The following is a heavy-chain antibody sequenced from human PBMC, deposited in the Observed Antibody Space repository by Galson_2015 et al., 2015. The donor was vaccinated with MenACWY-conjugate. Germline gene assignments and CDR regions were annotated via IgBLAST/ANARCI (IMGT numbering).Heavy chain of an antibody. Sequence: SLRLSCAASGFTFSSYDMSWVRQAPGKGLEWVSAISANAGRTHYADSVKGRFTISRDNSKNTLYLQMISLRAEDTAVYYCARDPPTYYDNSGSLDFWGLGTLVTVSS. CDR2: ISANAGRT. V-gene: IGHV3-23*01. CDR1: GFTFSSYD. D-gene: IGHD3-22*01. CDR3: ARDPPTYYDNSGSLDF. J-gene: IGHJ4*02.